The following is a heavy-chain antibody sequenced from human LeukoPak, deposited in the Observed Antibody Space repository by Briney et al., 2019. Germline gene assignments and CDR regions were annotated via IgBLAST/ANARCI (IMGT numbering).Heavy chain of an antibody. D-gene: IGHD2-2*01. CDR2: IRYDGSNK. CDR3: AKDPFPYCSSTSCYYFDY. Sequence: PGGSLRLSCAASGFTFSSYGMHWVRQAPGKGLEWVAFIRYDGSNKYYADSVKGRFTISRDNSKNTLYLQMNSLTAEDTAVYYCAKDPFPYCSSTSCYYFDYWGQGTLVTVSS. CDR1: GFTFSSYG. J-gene: IGHJ4*02. V-gene: IGHV3-30*02.